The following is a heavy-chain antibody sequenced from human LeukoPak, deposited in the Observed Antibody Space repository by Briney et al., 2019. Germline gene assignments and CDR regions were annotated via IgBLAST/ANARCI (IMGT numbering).Heavy chain of an antibody. V-gene: IGHV4-39*01. D-gene: IGHD3-10*01. CDR1: GGSISSSSYY. CDR3: ARQDRRITMVRGVRILDY. Sequence: MPSETLSLTCTVSGGSISSSSYYWGWIRQPPGKGLEWIGSIYYSGSTYYNPSLKSRVTISVDTSKNQFSLKLSSVTAADTAVYYCARQDRRITMVRGVRILDYWGQGTPVTVSS. CDR2: IYYSGST. J-gene: IGHJ4*02.